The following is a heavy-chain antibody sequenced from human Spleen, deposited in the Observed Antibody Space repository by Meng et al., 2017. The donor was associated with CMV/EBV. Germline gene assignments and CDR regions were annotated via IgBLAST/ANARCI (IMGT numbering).Heavy chain of an antibody. D-gene: IGHD1-7*01. CDR3: AKRTTDY. CDR2: ISDSGGST. V-gene: IGHV3-23*01. Sequence: GESLKISCAASGFTFSSYAMSWVRQAPGKGLEWVSAISDSGGSTYYADSVKGRFTISRDNSRNTLYLQMDSLRAEDTAVYYCAKRTTDYWGQGTLVTVSS. CDR1: GFTFSSYA. J-gene: IGHJ4*02.